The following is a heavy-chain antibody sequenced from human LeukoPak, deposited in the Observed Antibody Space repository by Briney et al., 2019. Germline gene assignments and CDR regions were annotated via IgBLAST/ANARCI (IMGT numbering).Heavy chain of an antibody. V-gene: IGHV4-34*01. CDR2: INHSGST. CDR1: GFTFSTYC. Sequence: PGGSLRLSCAASGFTFSTYCMHWIRQPPGKGLEWIGEINHSGSTNYNPSLKSRVTISVDTSKNQFSLKLSSVTAADTAVYYCARGTFDYYDSSGYYYGYWGQGTLVTVSS. CDR3: ARGTFDYYDSSGYYYGY. D-gene: IGHD3-22*01. J-gene: IGHJ4*02.